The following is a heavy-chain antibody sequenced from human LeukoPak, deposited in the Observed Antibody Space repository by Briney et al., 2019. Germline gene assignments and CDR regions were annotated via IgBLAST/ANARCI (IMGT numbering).Heavy chain of an antibody. Sequence: SQTLSLTCTVSGGSIYSGSYYWSWIRQPAGKGLEWIGRICTSGSTNYNPSLKGRVTISVDTSKNQFSLKLSSVTAADTAVYYCARDRRDGYNLYYFDLWGQGTLVTVSS. V-gene: IGHV4-61*02. CDR3: ARDRRDGYNLYYFDL. CDR2: ICTSGST. J-gene: IGHJ4*02. CDR1: GGSIYSGSYY. D-gene: IGHD5-24*01.